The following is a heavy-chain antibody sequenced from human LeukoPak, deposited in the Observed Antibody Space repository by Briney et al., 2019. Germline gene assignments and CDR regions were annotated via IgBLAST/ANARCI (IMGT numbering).Heavy chain of an antibody. Sequence: QPGGSLRLSCTASGFTFSNFAMTWVRQAPGKGLEWVSSINPSGVDTYYADSVKGRSTVSRDNSKNTLYLQISSLRAEDTALYYCAKRVPYSATSAYFDFWGQGTLVTGSS. D-gene: IGHD1-26*01. V-gene: IGHV3-23*01. J-gene: IGHJ4*02. CDR1: GFTFSNFA. CDR3: AKRVPYSATSAYFDF. CDR2: INPSGVDT.